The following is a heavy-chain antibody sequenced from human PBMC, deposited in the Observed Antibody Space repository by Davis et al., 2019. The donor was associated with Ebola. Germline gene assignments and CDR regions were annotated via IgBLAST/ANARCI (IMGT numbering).Heavy chain of an antibody. CDR2: ISGFNTNT. CDR3: ARAPNYDVLTGTSSYYFDD. J-gene: IGHJ4*02. V-gene: IGHV1-18*04. Sequence: ASVQVSCKSSGYTFTSYGLVWVRQAPGLGLEWMGWISGFNTNTNFAQKFQGRVTVSKDTSTNTAYMDLRSLTSGDTAIYYCARAPNYDVLTGTSSYYFDDWGQGTLVTVSS. CDR1: GYTFTSYG. D-gene: IGHD3-9*01.